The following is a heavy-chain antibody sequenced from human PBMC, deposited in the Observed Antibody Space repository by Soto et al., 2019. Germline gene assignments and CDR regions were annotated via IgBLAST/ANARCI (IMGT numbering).Heavy chain of an antibody. CDR3: ARGWGRIFDY. Sequence: QVQLQQWGAGLLKPSETLSLTCAVYGGSFSGYYWSWIRQPPGKGLEWIGEINHSGSTNYNPSLKSRVTISADTSKNQISLKLSSVTAADTAVYYCARGWGRIFDYWGQGTLVTVSS. D-gene: IGHD7-27*01. V-gene: IGHV4-34*01. CDR1: GGSFSGYY. CDR2: INHSGST. J-gene: IGHJ4*02.